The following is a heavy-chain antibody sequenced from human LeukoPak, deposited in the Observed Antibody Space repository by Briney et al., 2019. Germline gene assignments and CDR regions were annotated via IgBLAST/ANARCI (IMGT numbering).Heavy chain of an antibody. CDR1: GFTFSSYA. CDR2: INGSGGST. J-gene: IGHJ4*02. V-gene: IGHV3-23*01. CDR3: AKRIQPAMATGY. Sequence: GGSLRLSCAASGFTFSSYAMSWVRQAPGKGLEWVSDINGSGGSTYYADSVKGRFTISRDNSKNTLYLQMKSLRAEDTAVYYCAKRIQPAMATGYWGQGHLVTVSS. D-gene: IGHD5-18*01.